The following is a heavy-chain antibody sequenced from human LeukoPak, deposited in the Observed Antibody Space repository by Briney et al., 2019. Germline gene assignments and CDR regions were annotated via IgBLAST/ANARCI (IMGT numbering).Heavy chain of an antibody. V-gene: IGHV3-23*01. D-gene: IGHD3-22*01. J-gene: IGHJ5*02. CDR1: GFTFSSYA. CDR3: AKDPVYDSSGYEEDPNWFDP. Sequence: RGSLRLSCAASGFTFSSYAMSWVRQAPGKGLEWVSAISGSGGSTYYADSVKGRFTISRDNSKNTLYLQMNSLRAEDTAVYYCAKDPVYDSSGYEEDPNWFDPWGQGTLVTVSS. CDR2: ISGSGGST.